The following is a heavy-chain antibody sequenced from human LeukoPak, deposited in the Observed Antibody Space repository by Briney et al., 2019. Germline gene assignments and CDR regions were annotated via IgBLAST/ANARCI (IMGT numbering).Heavy chain of an antibody. CDR2: ISYDGSNK. D-gene: IGHD5-18*01. CDR3: ARGFGGYSYGETDFDY. J-gene: IGHJ4*02. CDR1: GFTFSSYA. V-gene: IGHV3-30-3*01. Sequence: GGSLRLSCAASGFTFSSYAMPWVRQAPGKGLEWVAVISYDGSNKYYADSVKGRFTISRDNSKNTLYLQMNSLRAEDTAVYYCARGFGGYSYGETDFDYWGQGTLVTVSS.